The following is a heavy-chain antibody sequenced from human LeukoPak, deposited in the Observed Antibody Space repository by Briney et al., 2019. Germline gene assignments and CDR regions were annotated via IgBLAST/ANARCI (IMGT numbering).Heavy chain of an antibody. CDR1: GYTFTSYY. CDR2: IIPIFGTA. V-gene: IGHV1-69*05. CDR3: ARSVYDSSGYYPYYYYYYMDV. J-gene: IGHJ6*03. D-gene: IGHD3-22*01. Sequence: ASVKVSCKASGYTFTSYYMHWVRQAPGQGLEWMGGIIPIFGTANYAQKFQGRVTITTDESTSTAYMELSSLRSEDTAVYYCARSVYDSSGYYPYYYYYYMDVWGKGTTVTVSS.